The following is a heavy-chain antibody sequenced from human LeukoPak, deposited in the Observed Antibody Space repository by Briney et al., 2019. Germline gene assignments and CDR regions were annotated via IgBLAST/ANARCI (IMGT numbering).Heavy chain of an antibody. D-gene: IGHD6-13*01. V-gene: IGHV3-30*04. CDR2: ISYDGSNK. CDR1: GFTFSSYA. J-gene: IGHJ4*02. CDR3: AKDYSELVPVY. Sequence: PGRSLRLSCAASGFTFSSYAMHWVRQAPGKGLEWVAVISYDGSNKYYADSVKGRFTISRDNSKNTLYLQMNSLRAEDTAVYYCAKDYSELVPVYWGQGTLVTVSS.